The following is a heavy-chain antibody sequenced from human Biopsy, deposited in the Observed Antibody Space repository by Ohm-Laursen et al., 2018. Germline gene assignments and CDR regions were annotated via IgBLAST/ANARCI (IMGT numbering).Heavy chain of an antibody. CDR1: GESMGTYY. CDR2: IYYSGTT. Sequence: TLSLTCTVSGESMGTYYWSWIRQPPGKVMEWIASIYYSGTTHKNPSLKSRVTISVDTSQGLLSLDLSSVTAADTAVYYCARHAPSYSGSYWRYFDLWGRGTLVTVSS. D-gene: IGHD1-26*01. V-gene: IGHV4-59*01. CDR3: ARHAPSYSGSYWRYFDL. J-gene: IGHJ2*01.